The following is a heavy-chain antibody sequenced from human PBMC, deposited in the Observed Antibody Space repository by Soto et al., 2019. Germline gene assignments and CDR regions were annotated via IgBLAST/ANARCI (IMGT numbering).Heavy chain of an antibody. CDR1: GGTFSSYA. CDR3: ARVRYDSSGYYRHYYGMDV. V-gene: IGHV1-69*13. J-gene: IGHJ6*02. Sequence: GASVKVSCKASGGTFSSYAISWVRQAPGQGLEWMRGIIPIFGTANYAQKFQGRVTITADESTSTAYMELSSLRSEDTAVYYCARVRYDSSGYYRHYYGMDVWGQGTTVTVSS. CDR2: IIPIFGTA. D-gene: IGHD3-22*01.